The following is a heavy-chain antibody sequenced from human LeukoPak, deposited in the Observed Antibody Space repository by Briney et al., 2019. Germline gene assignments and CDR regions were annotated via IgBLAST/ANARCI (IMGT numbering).Heavy chain of an antibody. Sequence: GGSLRLSCTASGFTFSSYAMNWVRQAPGKGLEWVSGIGAGGTFTYYADSVKGRFTISRDNSRNTLYLQMNSLRAEDTAVYYCARDYDILTGYYSLIYWGQGTLVTVSS. CDR1: GFTFSSYA. D-gene: IGHD3-9*01. CDR2: IGAGGTFT. J-gene: IGHJ4*02. CDR3: ARDYDILTGYYSLIY. V-gene: IGHV3-23*01.